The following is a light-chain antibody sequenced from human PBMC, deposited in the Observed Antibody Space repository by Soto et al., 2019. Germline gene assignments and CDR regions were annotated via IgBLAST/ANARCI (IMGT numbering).Light chain of an antibody. CDR3: QQSYSTPLT. CDR2: DAS. V-gene: IGKV1-39*01. CDR1: QSISSW. Sequence: DIQMTQSRSTLSASVGDRVTITCRASQSISSWLAWYQQKPGKAPKLLIYDASSLESGDPSRFSGSGSGTDFTLTISSLQPEDFATYYCQQSYSTPLTLGQGTKVDIK. J-gene: IGKJ1*01.